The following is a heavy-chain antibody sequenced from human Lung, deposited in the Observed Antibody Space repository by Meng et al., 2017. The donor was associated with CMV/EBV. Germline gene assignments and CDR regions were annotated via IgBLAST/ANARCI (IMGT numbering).Heavy chain of an antibody. CDR1: GYTFTGYF. J-gene: IGHJ4*02. CDR3: TRGGLSTALPDAPSSSSIDN. Sequence: ASXXVSXKASGYTFTGYFMHWVRQAPGQGLEWMGWINPNRGGTNYAQKFQRRVIMTWDTSISSAYMQLSRLTSNHTAVFYCTRGGLSTALPDAPSSSSIDNWXQGTXVTVSS. D-gene: IGHD2/OR15-2a*01. CDR2: INPNRGGT. V-gene: IGHV1-2*02.